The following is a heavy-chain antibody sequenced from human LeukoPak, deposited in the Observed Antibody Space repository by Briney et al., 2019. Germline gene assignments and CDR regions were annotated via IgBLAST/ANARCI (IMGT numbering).Heavy chain of an antibody. CDR3: ARDPRPYSSWSYYFDY. D-gene: IGHD6-13*01. CDR1: GYTFSSYA. CDR2: ISGSGGST. V-gene: IGHV3-23*01. Sequence: GESLKISCKASGYTFSSYAMSWVRQAPGKGLEWVSAISGSGGSTYYADSVKGRFTISRDNSKNTLYLQMNSLRAEDTAVYYCARDPRPYSSWSYYFDYWGQGTLVTVSS. J-gene: IGHJ4*02.